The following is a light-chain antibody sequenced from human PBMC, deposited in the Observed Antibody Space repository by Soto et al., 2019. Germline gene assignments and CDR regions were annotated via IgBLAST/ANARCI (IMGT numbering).Light chain of an antibody. J-gene: IGKJ1*01. V-gene: IGKV1-5*03. CDR3: QKYKSYSRT. CDR1: ESISSW. Sequence: IRLTMPPSSLTAPRGDTVTSTWRASESISSWLAWYQQKPGKAPKLLNYKASNLQSGVPSWLSGSGSGTEFAPTIRSLQPDDFAAYYCQKYKSYSRTFGQGTKVDIK. CDR2: KAS.